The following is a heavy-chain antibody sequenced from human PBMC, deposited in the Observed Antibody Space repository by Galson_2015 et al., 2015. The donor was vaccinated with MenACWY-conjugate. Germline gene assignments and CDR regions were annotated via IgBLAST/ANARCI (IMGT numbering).Heavy chain of an antibody. CDR1: GFTFSNYW. CDR2: INSDGSTI. CDR3: ARGYGDYNPLDS. J-gene: IGHJ4*02. D-gene: IGHD4-17*01. V-gene: IGHV3-74*01. Sequence: SLRISCAASGFTFSNYWMHWVRHVPGKGLVWVSRINSDGSTISYAESVEGRFTISRDNAKNTLYLQMNSLRAEDTAVYYCARGYGDYNPLDSWCQGTLFTVSS.